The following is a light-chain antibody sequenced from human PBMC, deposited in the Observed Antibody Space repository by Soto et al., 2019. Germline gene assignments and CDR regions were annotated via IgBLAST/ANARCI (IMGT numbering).Light chain of an antibody. V-gene: IGKV4-1*01. CDR3: QQYYSSWT. Sequence: DIVMTQSPDSLAVSLGERATINCKSSQSVLYSSNNKSYLAWYRQTPGQPPKLLIYWASTRESGVPDRFSGSGSGTDFTLTISSRQAEDVAIYYCQQYYSSWTFGQGTKVEIK. J-gene: IGKJ1*01. CDR1: QSVLYSSNNKSY. CDR2: WAS.